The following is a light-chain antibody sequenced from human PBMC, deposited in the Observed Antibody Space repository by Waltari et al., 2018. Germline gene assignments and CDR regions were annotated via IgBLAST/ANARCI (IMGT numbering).Light chain of an antibody. CDR3: GTWDSSLSGAV. CDR2: EDT. J-gene: IGLJ7*01. V-gene: IGLV1-51*02. Sequence: QSVLTQPPSVSAAPGQRVTISCSGGRSNIGNNYVSWYRQFPGTAPKLLIYEDTERRSGSAGLLSGSKSGTSATLEITGLQAGDEADYYCGTWDSSLSGAVFGGGTHLTVL. CDR1: RSNIGNNY.